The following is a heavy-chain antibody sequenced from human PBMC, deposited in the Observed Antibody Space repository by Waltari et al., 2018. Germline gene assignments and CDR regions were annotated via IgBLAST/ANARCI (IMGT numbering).Heavy chain of an antibody. CDR1: GGPVSTGPHY. J-gene: IGHJ4*02. D-gene: IGHD1-26*01. Sequence: QLHLQESGPGLVKPSETLSLTGTVSGGPVSTGPHYGGWIRQPPGKGLEWIGTINYTGNAYYNPSLKSRTTMSVDTSRNQFSLKLTSVTAADTAVYYCARELAAGGATGYWGQGTLVTVSS. CDR3: ARELAAGGATGY. V-gene: IGHV4-39*02. CDR2: INYTGNA.